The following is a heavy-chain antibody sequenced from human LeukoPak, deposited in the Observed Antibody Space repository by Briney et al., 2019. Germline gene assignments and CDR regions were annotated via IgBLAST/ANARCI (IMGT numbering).Heavy chain of an antibody. CDR1: GFTFSSYG. CDR3: AKGSIFGVVNDY. CDR2: ISYDGSNK. J-gene: IGHJ4*02. V-gene: IGHV3-30*18. D-gene: IGHD3-3*01. Sequence: PGRSLRLSCAASGFTFSSYGMHWVRQAPGKGLEWVAVISYDGSNKYYADSVKGRSTISRDNSKNTLYLQMNSLRAEDTAVYYCAKGSIFGVVNDYWGQGTLVTVSS.